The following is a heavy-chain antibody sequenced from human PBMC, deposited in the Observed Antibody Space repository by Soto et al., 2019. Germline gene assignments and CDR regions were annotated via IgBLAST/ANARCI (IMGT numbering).Heavy chain of an antibody. D-gene: IGHD4-17*01. Sequence: PGESLKISCKGSGYSFTSYWIGWVRQMPGKALEWMGIIYPGDSSTRYSPSFQGHVTMSVDKSISTPYLQWSSLKASDTAVYYCAKQSDYGDNYYYYGMEVWGPGTTVTVSS. J-gene: IGHJ6*02. CDR1: GYSFTSYW. CDR2: IYPGDSST. CDR3: AKQSDYGDNYYYYGMEV. V-gene: IGHV5-51*01.